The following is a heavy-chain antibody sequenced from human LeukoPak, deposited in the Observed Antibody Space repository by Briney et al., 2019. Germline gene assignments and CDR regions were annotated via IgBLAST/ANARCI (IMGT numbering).Heavy chain of an antibody. CDR1: GFTFSNAW. D-gene: IGHD3-22*01. CDR3: TTYYYDSSGPEDY. V-gene: IGHV3-15*01. CDR2: IKSKTDGGTT. J-gene: IGHJ4*02. Sequence: GGSLRLSCAASGFTFSNAWMSWVRQAPGKGLEWVGRIKSKTDGGTTDYAAPVKGRFTISRDDSKNTLYLQMNSLKTEGTAVYYCTTYYYDSSGPEDYWGQGTLVTVSS.